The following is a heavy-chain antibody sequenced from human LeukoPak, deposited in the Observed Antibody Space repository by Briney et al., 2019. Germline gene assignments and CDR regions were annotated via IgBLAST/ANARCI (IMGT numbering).Heavy chain of an antibody. J-gene: IGHJ4*02. V-gene: IGHV1-18*01. CDR1: GHTFTSYG. CDR2: ISAYNGNT. CDR3: ASGYCSSTSCYPDY. Sequence: GASVKVSCKASGHTFTSYGISWVRQAAGQGLEWMGWISAYNGNTNYAQKLQGRVTMTTDTSTSTAYMELRSLRSDDTAVYYCASGYCSSTSCYPDYWGQGTLVTVSS. D-gene: IGHD2-2*01.